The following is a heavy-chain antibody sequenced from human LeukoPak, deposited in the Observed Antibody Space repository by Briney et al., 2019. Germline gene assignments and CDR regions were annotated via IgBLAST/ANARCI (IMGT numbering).Heavy chain of an antibody. D-gene: IGHD3-22*01. CDR2: IIPIFGTA. V-gene: IGHV1-69*13. Sequence: SVTVSCKASGGTFSSYAISWVRQAPGQGLEWMGGIIPIFGTANYAQKFQGRVTITADESTSTAYMELSSLRSEDTAVYYCARQYYDSSGYYYFDYWGQGTLVTVSS. CDR3: ARQYYDSSGYYYFDY. CDR1: GGTFSSYA. J-gene: IGHJ4*02.